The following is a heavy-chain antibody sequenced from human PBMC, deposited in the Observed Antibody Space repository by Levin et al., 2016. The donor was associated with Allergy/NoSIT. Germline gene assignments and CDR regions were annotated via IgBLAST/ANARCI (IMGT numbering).Heavy chain of an antibody. J-gene: IGHJ6*03. CDR2: IHSGGTT. D-gene: IGHD4-17*01. CDR1: GFTVRSSY. Sequence: GESLKISCAVSGFTVRSSYMNWVRQAPGKGLEWVSVIHSGGTTLYAEALKGRFTISRDNSKNTVFLQMNSLRLEDTAVYYCARNVPAFGDHGVYYYLDVWGKGTTVTVS. V-gene: IGHV3-53*01. CDR3: ARNVPAFGDHGVYYYLDV.